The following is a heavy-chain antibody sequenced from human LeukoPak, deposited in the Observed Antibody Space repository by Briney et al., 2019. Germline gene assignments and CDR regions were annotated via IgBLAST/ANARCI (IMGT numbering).Heavy chain of an antibody. Sequence: PGGSLRLSCAASGFTFSSYGMHWVRQAPGKGLEWAAVIWYDGSNKYYADSVKGRFTVSRDNSKNTEYLQMNSLRAEDTAVYYCARDPGDYVGNDAFDIWGQGTMVTVSS. CDR1: GFTFSSYG. CDR3: ARDPGDYVGNDAFDI. J-gene: IGHJ3*02. CDR2: IWYDGSNK. D-gene: IGHD4-17*01. V-gene: IGHV3-33*01.